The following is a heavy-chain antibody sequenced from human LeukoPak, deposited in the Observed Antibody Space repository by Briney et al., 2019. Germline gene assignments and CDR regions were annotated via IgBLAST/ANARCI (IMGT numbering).Heavy chain of an antibody. CDR3: ARGGRDGYKKLTRWFDP. Sequence: SETLSLTCAVYGGSFSGYYWSWIRQPPGKGLEWIGEINHSGSTNYNPSLKSRVTISVDTSKNQFSLKLSSVTAADTAVYYCARGGRDGYKKLTRWFDPWGQGTLVTVSS. CDR2: INHSGST. V-gene: IGHV4-34*01. D-gene: IGHD5-24*01. J-gene: IGHJ5*02. CDR1: GGSFSGYY.